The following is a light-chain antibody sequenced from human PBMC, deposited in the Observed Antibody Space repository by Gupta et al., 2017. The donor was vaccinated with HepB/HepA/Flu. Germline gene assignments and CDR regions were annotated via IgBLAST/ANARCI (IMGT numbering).Light chain of an antibody. Sequence: QSTLTQPASVSGSPGQSITISCTGTSNDIGVYNYVSWYQQHPGKAPKLIIYDVNNRPSGISNRFSGSKSGNTASLTISGLQAEDEADYYCSSYTTTSRVFGGGTKTDRP. V-gene: IGLV2-14*03. CDR1: SNDIGVYNY. J-gene: IGLJ3*02. CDR2: DVN. CDR3: SSYTTTSRV.